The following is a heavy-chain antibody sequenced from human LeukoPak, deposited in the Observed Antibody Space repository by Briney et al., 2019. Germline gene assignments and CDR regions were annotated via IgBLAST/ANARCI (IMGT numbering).Heavy chain of an antibody. Sequence: GESLKISCKGSGYSFTSYWIGWVRHMPGKGLEWMGMIYPGDSDTRYSPSFQGQVTISADKSISTAYLQWSSLKASDTAMYYCARQAVVTTVTLGAFDIWGQGTMVTVSS. J-gene: IGHJ3*02. V-gene: IGHV5-51*01. CDR3: ARQAVVTTVTLGAFDI. CDR1: GYSFTSYW. D-gene: IGHD4-11*01. CDR2: IYPGDSDT.